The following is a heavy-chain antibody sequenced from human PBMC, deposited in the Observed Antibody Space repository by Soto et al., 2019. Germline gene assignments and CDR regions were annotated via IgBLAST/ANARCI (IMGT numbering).Heavy chain of an antibody. J-gene: IGHJ4*02. V-gene: IGHV3-21*01. Sequence: LRLSCAASGFTFSSYSMNWVRQAPGKGLEWVSSISSSSSYIYYADSVKGRFTISRDNAKNSLYLQMNSLRAEDTAVYYCASLILPLHYWGQGTLVTVSS. CDR1: GFTFSSYS. CDR3: ASLILPLHY. CDR2: ISSSSSYI. D-gene: IGHD2-8*01.